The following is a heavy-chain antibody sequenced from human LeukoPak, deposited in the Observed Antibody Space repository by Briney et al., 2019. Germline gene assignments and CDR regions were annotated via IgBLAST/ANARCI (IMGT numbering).Heavy chain of an antibody. CDR2: ISGSGGST. V-gene: IGHV3-23*01. J-gene: IGHJ4*02. CDR1: GVTFSSYA. CDR3: AKDDHYYGSGSYFDY. Sequence: GGSLRLSCAASGVTFSSYAMSWVRQAPGKGLEWVSAISGSGGSTYYADSVKGRFTISRDNSKNTLYLQMNSLRAEDTAVYYCAKDDHYYGSGSYFDYWGQGTLVTVSS. D-gene: IGHD3-10*01.